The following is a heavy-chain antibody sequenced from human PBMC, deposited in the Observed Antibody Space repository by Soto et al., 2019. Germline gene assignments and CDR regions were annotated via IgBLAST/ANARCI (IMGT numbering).Heavy chain of an antibody. D-gene: IGHD6-19*01. J-gene: IGHJ4*02. V-gene: IGHV3-53*01. Sequence: PGGSLRLSCAASGFTVSSNYMSWVRQAPGKGLEWVSVIYSGGSTYYADSVKGRFTISRDNSKNTLYLQMNSLRAEDTAVYYCARDLGVPGRAVAGTFDYWGQGTLVTVSS. CDR1: GFTVSSNY. CDR3: ARDLGVPGRAVAGTFDY. CDR2: IYSGGST.